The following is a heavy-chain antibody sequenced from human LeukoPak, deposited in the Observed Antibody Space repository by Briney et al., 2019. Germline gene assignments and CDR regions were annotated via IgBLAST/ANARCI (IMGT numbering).Heavy chain of an antibody. CDR2: INPNSGGT. CDR3: AREHYDILTGYYRDNWFDP. J-gene: IGHJ5*02. Sequence: ASVKVSCKASGYTITSYDINWVRQAPGQGLEWMGWINPNSGGTNYAQKFQGRVTMTRDTSISTAYMELSRLRSDDTAVYYCAREHYDILTGYYRDNWFDPWGQGTLVTVSS. D-gene: IGHD3-9*01. CDR1: GYTITSYD. V-gene: IGHV1-2*02.